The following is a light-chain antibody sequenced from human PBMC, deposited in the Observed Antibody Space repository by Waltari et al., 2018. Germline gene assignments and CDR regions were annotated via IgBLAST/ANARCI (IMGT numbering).Light chain of an antibody. J-gene: IGKJ1*01. CDR3: QHYLRLPVT. Sequence: EIVLTQSPGTLSLSLGDRATLSCRASQRVSRALTWYQQNPGQAPRLLIYGASTRATGIPDRFSGSGSGTDFSLTISRLEPDDFAVYYCQHYLRLPVTFGQGTTVEI. CDR1: QRVSRA. CDR2: GAS. V-gene: IGKV3-20*01.